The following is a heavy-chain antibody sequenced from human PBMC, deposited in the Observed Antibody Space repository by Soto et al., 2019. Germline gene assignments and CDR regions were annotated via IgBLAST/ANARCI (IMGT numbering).Heavy chain of an antibody. J-gene: IGHJ4*02. Sequence: EGQLLESGGGLIQPGGSLRLSCAASGLTSGIYDISWGRQAPGKGLEWVSVISTGGVPYYADSVKGRFTISRDISKNTLFLQMSSLRVEDSAVYYCARGGTGYKQFDYWGQGTLVTVSS. D-gene: IGHD5-12*01. CDR1: GLTSGIYD. CDR2: ISTGGVP. CDR3: ARGGTGYKQFDY. V-gene: IGHV3-23*01.